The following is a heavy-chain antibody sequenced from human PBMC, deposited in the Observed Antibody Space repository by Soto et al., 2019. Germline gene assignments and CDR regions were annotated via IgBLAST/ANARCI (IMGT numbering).Heavy chain of an antibody. CDR3: AREGPAPYYYYGMDV. Sequence: QVQLVQSRGEVKKPGASVKVSCKTSGYSFTTYGFSWVRQAPGQGLEWMGWISGYNGNTNYAQKVQXXXTXPTDTSTSTAYMELRSLRSDDTAVYYCAREGPAPYYYYGMDVWGQGSTVTVSS. CDR2: ISGYNGNT. J-gene: IGHJ6*02. V-gene: IGHV1-18*01. CDR1: GYSFTTYG.